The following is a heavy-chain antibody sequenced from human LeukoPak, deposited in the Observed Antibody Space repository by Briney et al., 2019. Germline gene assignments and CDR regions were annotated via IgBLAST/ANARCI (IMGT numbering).Heavy chain of an antibody. V-gene: IGHV1-46*01. CDR3: ARIRDGYNDAYDI. CDR1: GYTFTSYY. Sequence: ASVKVSCKASGYTFTSYYIHWVRQAAGQGLECMGLINPGGDNTNYAQNFQGRVTMTRDTSTSTVYMELSSLRSEDTAIYYCARIRDGYNDAYDIWGQGTVVTVPS. J-gene: IGHJ3*02. D-gene: IGHD5-24*01. CDR2: INPGGDNT.